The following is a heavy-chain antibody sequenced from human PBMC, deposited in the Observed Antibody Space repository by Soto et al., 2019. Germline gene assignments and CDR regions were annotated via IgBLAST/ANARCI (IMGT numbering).Heavy chain of an antibody. CDR3: AHPRGYGVFDAYDI. V-gene: IGHV4-61*01. J-gene: IGHJ3*02. D-gene: IGHD4-17*01. CDR2: IYYSGGT. Sequence: PSETLSLTCTVSGGSVSSGSYYWSWIRQPPGKGLEWIGYIYYSGGTNYNPSLKSRVTISVDTSKNQFSLKLSSVTAADTAVYYCAHPRGYGVFDAYDIWGQGTMVTVSS. CDR1: GGSVSSGSYY.